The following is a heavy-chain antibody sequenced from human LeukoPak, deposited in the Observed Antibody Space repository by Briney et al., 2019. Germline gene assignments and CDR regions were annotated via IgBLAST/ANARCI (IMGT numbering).Heavy chain of an antibody. CDR3: TRQSRDGSKTRGYFFDY. Sequence: GESLKISCQVSGYIFTNYWIGWVRRMPGKGLESMGIIYPADSDTTYSPSFQGQVTISADKSINTVYLQWSSLKASDTAMYYCTRQSRDGSKTRGYFFDYWGQGTLVTVSS. J-gene: IGHJ4*02. CDR2: IYPADSDT. CDR1: GYIFTNYW. V-gene: IGHV5-51*01. D-gene: IGHD3-10*01.